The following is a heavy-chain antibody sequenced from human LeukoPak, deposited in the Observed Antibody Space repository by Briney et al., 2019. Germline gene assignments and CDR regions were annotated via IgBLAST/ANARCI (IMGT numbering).Heavy chain of an antibody. CDR3: ARLRSGYAQNWFDP. D-gene: IGHD5-12*01. CDR1: GFTFSSYA. V-gene: IGHV3-30*04. Sequence: GRSLRLSCAASGFTFSSYAMHWVRQAPGKGLEWVAVISYDGSNKYYADSVKGRFTISRDNSKNTLYLQMNSLRPEDTAVYYCARLRSGYAQNWFDPWGQGTLVTVSS. J-gene: IGHJ5*02. CDR2: ISYDGSNK.